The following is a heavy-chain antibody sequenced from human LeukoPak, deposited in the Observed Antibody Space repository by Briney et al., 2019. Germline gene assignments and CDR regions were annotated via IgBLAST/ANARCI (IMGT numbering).Heavy chain of an antibody. CDR1: GGSISSYY. D-gene: IGHD6-13*01. V-gene: IGHV4-59*01. Sequence: SETLSLTCTVSGGSISSYYWSWIRQPPGKGLEYIGYIYYGGSTNYNPSLKSRVTISVDTSKNQFSLMLTSVTAADTAVYYCARAISSSWYGFDYWGQGTLVTVSS. J-gene: IGHJ4*02. CDR2: IYYGGST. CDR3: ARAISSSWYGFDY.